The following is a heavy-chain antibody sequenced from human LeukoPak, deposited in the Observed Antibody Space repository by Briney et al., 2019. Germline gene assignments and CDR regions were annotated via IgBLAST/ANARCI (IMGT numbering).Heavy chain of an antibody. J-gene: IGHJ4*02. CDR3: ARDRGSSVIDY. Sequence: SETLSLTCTVSGGSISSGGYYWSWIRQHPGKGLEWIGYIYYSGSTYYNPSLKSRVTISVDTSKNQFSLKLSSVTAADTAVYYCARDRGSSVIDYWGQGALVTVSS. CDR2: IYYSGST. D-gene: IGHD6-6*01. V-gene: IGHV4-31*03. CDR1: GGSISSGGYY.